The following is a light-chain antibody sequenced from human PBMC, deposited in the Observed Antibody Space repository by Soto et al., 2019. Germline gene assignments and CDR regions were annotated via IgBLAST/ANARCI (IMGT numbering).Light chain of an antibody. CDR2: GAS. Sequence: EIVLTQSPGTLSLSPGERGTLSCRASQSVNSSYLAWYQQKPGQAPRLLIYGASTRATGIPDRFSGSGSGTDFTLTIARLEPGDFAVYYCQQYGSSPGTFGGGTKVDIK. J-gene: IGKJ4*01. V-gene: IGKV3-20*01. CDR3: QQYGSSPGT. CDR1: QSVNSSY.